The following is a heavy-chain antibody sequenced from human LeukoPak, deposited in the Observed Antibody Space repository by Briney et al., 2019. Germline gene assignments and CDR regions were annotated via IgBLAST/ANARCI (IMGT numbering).Heavy chain of an antibody. CDR3: ARGIDFWSGYYYFDY. J-gene: IGHJ4*02. CDR2: IYYRGST. V-gene: IGHV4-59*01. CDR1: GGSISSYY. Sequence: SETLSLTCTVSGGSISSYYWSWIRQPPRKGLEWSGYIYYRGSTNYNPSLKSPVTRSVDTSKNQFSLKLSSVTAADTAVYYCARGIDFWSGYYYFDYWGQETLVTVSS. D-gene: IGHD3-3*01.